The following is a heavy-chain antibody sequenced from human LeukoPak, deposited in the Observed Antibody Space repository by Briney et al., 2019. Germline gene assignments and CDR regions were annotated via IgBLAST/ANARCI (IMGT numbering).Heavy chain of an antibody. CDR3: ARRVSSSLYYYYGMDV. V-gene: IGHV4-31*03. Sequence: SETLSLTCTVSGGSISSGGYYWSWIRQHPGKGLEWIGYIYYSGSTYYNPSLKSRVTISVDTSKNQFSLKLSSVTAADTAVYYCARRVSSSLYYYYGMDVWGQGTTVTVSS. CDR1: GGSISSGGYY. CDR2: IYYSGST. J-gene: IGHJ6*02. D-gene: IGHD6-13*01.